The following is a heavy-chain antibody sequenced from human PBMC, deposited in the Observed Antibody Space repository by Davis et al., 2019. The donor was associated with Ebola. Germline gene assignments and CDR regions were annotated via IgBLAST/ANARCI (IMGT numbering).Heavy chain of an antibody. V-gene: IGHV5-51*01. CDR3: ARHGATVFGVIDA. CDR2: AYPADSDT. CDR1: GYRFTDFW. D-gene: IGHD3-3*01. J-gene: IGHJ5*02. Sequence: GESLKISCQISGYRFTDFWIGWVRQMPGKGLEWMGIAYPADSDTRYNPSFKGQVTISADKSSNTAYLQWSSLKSSDTAIYYCARHGATVFGVIDAWGQGTLVTVSS.